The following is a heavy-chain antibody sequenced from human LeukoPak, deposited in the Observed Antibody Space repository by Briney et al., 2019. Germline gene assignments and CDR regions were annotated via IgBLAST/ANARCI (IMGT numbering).Heavy chain of an antibody. V-gene: IGHV1-2*02. CDR2: INPNSGGT. Sequence: ASVKVSCKASGYTFTGYYMHWVRQAPGQGLEWMGWINPNSGGTNYAQKFQGRVTMTRDTSISTAYMELSRLRSDDTAVYYCARVPFTAMVFFDYWGQGTLVTVSS. CDR1: GYTFTGYY. CDR3: ARVPFTAMVFFDY. D-gene: IGHD5-18*01. J-gene: IGHJ4*02.